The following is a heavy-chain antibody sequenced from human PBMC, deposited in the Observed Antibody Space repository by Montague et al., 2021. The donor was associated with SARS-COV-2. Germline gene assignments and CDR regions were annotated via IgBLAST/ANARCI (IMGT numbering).Heavy chain of an antibody. CDR2: IYYSGST. D-gene: IGHD1-20*01. CDR1: GGSISSSSYY. CDR3: ARDQGYNWSYYYYYGMDV. V-gene: IGHV4-39*07. Sequence: SETLSLTCTVSGGSISSSSYYWGWIHQPPGKGLEWIGSIYYSGSTYYNPSLKSRVTISVDTSKNQFSLKLSSVTAADTAVYYCARDQGYNWSYYYYYGMDVWGQGTTVTVSS. J-gene: IGHJ6*02.